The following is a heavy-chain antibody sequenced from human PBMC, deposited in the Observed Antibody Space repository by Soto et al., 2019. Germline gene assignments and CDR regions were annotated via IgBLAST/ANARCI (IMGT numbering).Heavy chain of an antibody. CDR3: ARDTIDYGSGSYDYYGMDV. J-gene: IGHJ6*02. CDR2: IYYSGST. D-gene: IGHD3-10*01. Sequence: SEILCLTCSVSGGSVSSGGYCWSWINQHPGKGLEWIGYIYYSGSTYYNPSLKSRVTISVDTSKNQFSLKLSSVTAADTAVYYCARDTIDYGSGSYDYYGMDVWGQGTTVTVSS. CDR1: GGSVSSGGYC. V-gene: IGHV4-31*03.